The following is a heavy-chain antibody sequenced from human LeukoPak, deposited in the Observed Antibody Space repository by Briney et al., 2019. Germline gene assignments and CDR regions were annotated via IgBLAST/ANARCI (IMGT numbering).Heavy chain of an antibody. V-gene: IGHV6-1*01. J-gene: IGHJ6*02. CDR3: ARAPAANGMDV. CDR1: GDSVSSKSA. Sequence: SQTLSLTCAISGDSVSSKSAWNWIRQSPSRGLEWLGRTYYRSKWNNNYAVSVKSRITINPDTSKNQFSLQLYSVTAEDTAVYYCARAPAANGMDVWGQGTTVTVSS. D-gene: IGHD5-18*01. CDR2: TYYRSKWNN.